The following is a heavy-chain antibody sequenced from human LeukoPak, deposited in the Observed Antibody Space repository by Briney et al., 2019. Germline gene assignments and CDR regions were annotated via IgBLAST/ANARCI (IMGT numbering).Heavy chain of an antibody. J-gene: IGHJ4*02. CDR2: ISGGSTYI. V-gene: IGHV3-21*01. CDR1: GLTFSDYS. CDR3: ARDFHSGSGRHFDS. D-gene: IGHD3-10*01. Sequence: PGGSLRLSCAASGLTFSDYSINWVRQAPGKGREWVASISGGSTYIYYADSVKGRSTISRDNAKNSLYLQMNSLRAEDAAVYYCARDFHSGSGRHFDSWGQGTMVTVSS.